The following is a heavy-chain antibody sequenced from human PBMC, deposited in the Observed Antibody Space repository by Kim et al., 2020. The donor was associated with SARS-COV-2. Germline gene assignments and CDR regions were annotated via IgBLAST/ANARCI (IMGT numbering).Heavy chain of an antibody. D-gene: IGHD2-15*01. V-gene: IGHV3-21*01. CDR1: GFTFSSYT. Sequence: GGSLRLSCAASGFTFSSYTINWVRQAPGKGLEWVSSIVSSPTYIYYADSVKGRFIISRDNAKNSLYLQMNSLRAEDTAVYYCARGRSSVCRGGTCYSDGFDFWGQGTMVTVSS. CDR2: IVSSPTYI. J-gene: IGHJ3*01. CDR3: ARGRSSVCRGGTCYSDGFDF.